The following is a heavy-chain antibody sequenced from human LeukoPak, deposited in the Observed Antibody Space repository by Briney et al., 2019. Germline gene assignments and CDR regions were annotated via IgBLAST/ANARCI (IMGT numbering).Heavy chain of an antibody. D-gene: IGHD5-24*01. Sequence: ASVKVSCKASGYTFTSYGISWVRQAPGQGLEGMGWISAYNGDTKYTQKLQGRVTMTTDTSTSTAYMELRSLRSDDTAVYYCARDQRLLSGYATGDGYAYYFDYWGQGTLVTVSS. CDR1: GYTFTSYG. J-gene: IGHJ4*02. CDR2: ISAYNGDT. V-gene: IGHV1-18*01. CDR3: ARDQRLLSGYATGDGYAYYFDY.